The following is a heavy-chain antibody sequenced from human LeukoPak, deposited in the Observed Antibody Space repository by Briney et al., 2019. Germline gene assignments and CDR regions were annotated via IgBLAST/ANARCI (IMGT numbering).Heavy chain of an antibody. CDR2: IYPGDSDT. J-gene: IGHJ4*02. V-gene: IGHV5-51*01. Sequence: GESLKISCKGSGYSFTTYWIGWVRQMPGKGLEWMGIIYPGDSDTRYSPSFQGQVTISADKSISTAYLQWSSLKASDTAMYYCVLAYYYDSSGYYLSPDYWGQGTLVTVSS. CDR3: VLAYYYDSSGYYLSPDY. D-gene: IGHD3-22*01. CDR1: GYSFTTYW.